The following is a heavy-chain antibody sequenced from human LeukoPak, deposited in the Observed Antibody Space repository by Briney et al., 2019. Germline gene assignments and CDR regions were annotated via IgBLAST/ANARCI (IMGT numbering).Heavy chain of an antibody. J-gene: IGHJ4*02. V-gene: IGHV4-38-2*02. CDR3: ARGTLYRGWSYYLDF. CDR2: VYYSGTT. D-gene: IGHD6-19*01. CDR1: GYSISTGYY. Sequence: SETLSLTCTVSGYSISTGYYWDWIRQPPGKALEWIGSVYYSGTTSYNPSLKSRVTISVDMSKNHFSLRLRSVTAADTAMYYCARGTLYRGWSYYLDFWGQGSQVTVSS.